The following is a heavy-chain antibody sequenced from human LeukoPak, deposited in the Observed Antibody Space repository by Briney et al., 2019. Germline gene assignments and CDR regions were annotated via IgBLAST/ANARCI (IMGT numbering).Heavy chain of an antibody. D-gene: IGHD5-24*01. Sequence: PSETLSLTCTVSGYSVSRGYYWGWIRQPPGKRLEWIANIYHNGNTYSNPSLRSRVTISVDTSMNQLSLRLSSVTAADTAVYYCAREREEMATISPGHFDYWGQGTLVTVSS. CDR1: GYSVSRGYY. CDR2: IYHNGNT. V-gene: IGHV4-38-2*02. J-gene: IGHJ4*02. CDR3: AREREEMATISPGHFDY.